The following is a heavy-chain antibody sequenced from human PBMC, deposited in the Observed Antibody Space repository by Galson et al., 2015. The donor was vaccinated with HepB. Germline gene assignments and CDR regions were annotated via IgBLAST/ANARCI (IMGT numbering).Heavy chain of an antibody. Sequence: LSLTCTVSGGSISSGSYYWSWIRQPAGKGLEWIGRIYTSGSTNYNPSLKSRVTISVDTSKNQFSLKLSSVTAADTAAYYCARDPGWYSSSSALAEYFQHWGQGTLVTVSS. J-gene: IGHJ1*01. CDR1: GGSISSGSYY. CDR3: ARDPGWYSSSSALAEYFQH. D-gene: IGHD6-6*01. V-gene: IGHV4-61*02. CDR2: IYTSGST.